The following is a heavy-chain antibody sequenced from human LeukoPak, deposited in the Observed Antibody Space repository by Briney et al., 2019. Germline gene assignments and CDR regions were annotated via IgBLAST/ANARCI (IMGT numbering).Heavy chain of an antibody. D-gene: IGHD5-24*01. J-gene: IGHJ3*02. CDR1: GFTFSSYS. CDR2: IYSTTTYI. CDR3: ARDQFIHAFDI. Sequence: EGSLSLSCAASGFTFSSYSMNWVRQAPGKGLEWVSSIYSTTTYIYYADSVKGRFTISRDNAENSLYLQMNSLRAEDTAVYYCARDQFIHAFDIWGQGTMVTVSS. V-gene: IGHV3-21*01.